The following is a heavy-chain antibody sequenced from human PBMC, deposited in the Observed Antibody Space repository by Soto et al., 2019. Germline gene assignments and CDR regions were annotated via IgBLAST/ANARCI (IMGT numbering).Heavy chain of an antibody. CDR2: IIPILGIA. CDR3: AGGDDSSGGENCFDP. D-gene: IGHD3-22*01. V-gene: IGHV1-69*10. CDR1: GDTITSYS. J-gene: IGHJ5*02. Sequence: GASVKVSCKASGDTITSYSINWVRQATGQGLEWMGWIIPILGIADYAQKFQGRVTITADKATSTAYMELSSLRSEDTAVYYCAGGDDSSGGENCFDPWGQGTLVTVSS.